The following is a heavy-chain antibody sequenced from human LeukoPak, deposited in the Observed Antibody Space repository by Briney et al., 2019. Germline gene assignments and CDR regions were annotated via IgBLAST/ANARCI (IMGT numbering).Heavy chain of an antibody. D-gene: IGHD1-26*01. CDR1: GYTFTSYG. CDR2: ISAYNGNT. Sequence: ASVKVSCKASGYTFTSYGISWVRQAPGQGLEWMGWISAYNGNTNYAQKLQGRVTMTTDTSTSTAYMELRSLRSDDTAVYYCARDRRWELLSPALDYWGQGTLVTVSS. J-gene: IGHJ4*02. V-gene: IGHV1-18*01. CDR3: ARDRRWELLSPALDY.